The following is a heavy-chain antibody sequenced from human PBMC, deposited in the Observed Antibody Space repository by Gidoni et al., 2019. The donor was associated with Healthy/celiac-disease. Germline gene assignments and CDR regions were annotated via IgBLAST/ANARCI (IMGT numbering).Heavy chain of an antibody. D-gene: IGHD3-22*01. CDR3: ARDEGSSGSNMGPGCFDY. J-gene: IGHJ4*02. V-gene: IGHV3-48*03. Sequence: EVQLVESGGGLVQPGGSLRLSCAASGFPFSTYELNWVRQAPGKGLEWVSYISSSGSTIYYADAVKGRFTISRDNAKNSLYLQMNSLRAEDTAVYYCARDEGSSGSNMGPGCFDYWGQGTLVTVSS. CDR1: GFPFSTYE. CDR2: ISSSGSTI.